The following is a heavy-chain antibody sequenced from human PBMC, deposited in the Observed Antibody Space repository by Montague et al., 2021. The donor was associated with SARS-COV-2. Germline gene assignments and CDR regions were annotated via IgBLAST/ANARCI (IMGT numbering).Heavy chain of an antibody. D-gene: IGHD3-9*01. V-gene: IGHV3-30-3*01. CDR2: ISYDGSNK. J-gene: IGHJ6*02. Sequence: SLRLSCAASGFTFSSYAMHWVRQAPGKGLEWVAVISYDGSNKYYSDSVKGRFTISRDNSKNTLYLQMNSLRAEDTAVYCCARDPFYYDILTGYIYPAYYYYYGMDIWGQGTTVTVSS. CDR3: ARDPFYYDILTGYIYPAYYYYYGMDI. CDR1: GFTFSSYA.